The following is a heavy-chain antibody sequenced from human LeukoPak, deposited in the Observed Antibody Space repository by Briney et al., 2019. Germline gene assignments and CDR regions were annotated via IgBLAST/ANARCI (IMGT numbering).Heavy chain of an antibody. D-gene: IGHD2-8*02. CDR1: GFTFSSYS. Sequence: GGSLRLSCAASGFTFSSYSMNWVRRAPGKGLEWVSYISSSSSTIYYADSVKGRFTISRDNAKNSLYLQMNSLRAEDTAVYYCARELVAFDYWGQGTLVTVSS. CDR2: ISSSSSTI. CDR3: ARELVAFDY. V-gene: IGHV3-48*01. J-gene: IGHJ4*02.